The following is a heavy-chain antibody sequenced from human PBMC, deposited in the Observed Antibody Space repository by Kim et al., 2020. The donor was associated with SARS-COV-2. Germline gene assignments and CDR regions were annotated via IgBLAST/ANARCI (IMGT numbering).Heavy chain of an antibody. V-gene: IGHV1-69*13. CDR1: GGTFSSYA. CDR2: IIPIFGTA. J-gene: IGHJ6*02. CDR3: ARPLWFGELLGGYYGMDV. D-gene: IGHD3-10*01. Sequence: SVKVSCKASGGTFSSYAISWVRQAPGQGLEWMGGIIPIFGTANYAQKLQGRVTITADESTSTAYMELNSLRSEDTAVYYCARPLWFGELLGGYYGMDVWGQGTTVTVSS.